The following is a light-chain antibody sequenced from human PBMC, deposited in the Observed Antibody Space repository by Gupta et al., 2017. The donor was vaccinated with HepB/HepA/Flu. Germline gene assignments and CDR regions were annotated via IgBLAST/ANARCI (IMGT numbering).Light chain of an antibody. Sequence: EIVITQSPATLSMSPGERATLSCRASQSVSTKLSWYQQKPGQAPRLLIYGASNRATGVPDRFSGRGSGTEFTLTSGSRQSEDSAVYYVQQYINRYTFGQGTSLEIK. CDR3: QQYINRYT. CDR2: GAS. J-gene: IGKJ2*01. V-gene: IGKV3-15*01. CDR1: QSVSTK.